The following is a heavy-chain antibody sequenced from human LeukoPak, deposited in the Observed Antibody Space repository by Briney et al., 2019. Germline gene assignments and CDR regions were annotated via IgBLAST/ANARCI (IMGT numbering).Heavy chain of an antibody. D-gene: IGHD4-17*01. J-gene: IGHJ4*02. Sequence: GGSLRLSCAASGFTFSSYAMSWVRQSPGEGLEWVSTIGGSDSSTYNADSVKGRFTISRDNAKNSLYLQMNSLRAEDTAVYYCAREKIRGTYGDYGGYWGQGTLVTVSS. CDR1: GFTFSSYA. CDR2: IGGSDSST. V-gene: IGHV3-23*01. CDR3: AREKIRGTYGDYGGY.